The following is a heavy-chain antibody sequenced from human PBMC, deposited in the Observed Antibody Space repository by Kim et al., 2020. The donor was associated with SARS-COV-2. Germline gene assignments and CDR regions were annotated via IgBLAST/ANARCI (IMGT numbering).Heavy chain of an antibody. CDR2: ISGSGGST. CDR1: GFTFSSYA. V-gene: IGHV3-23*01. J-gene: IGHJ6*02. D-gene: IGHD3-22*01. Sequence: GGSLRLSCAASGFTFSSYAMSWVRQAPGKGLEWVSAISGSGGSTYYADSVKGRFTISRDNSKNTLYLQMNSLRAEDTAVYYCAKRGGVYYYVSTYYGMDVSGAGNTVSVS. CDR3: AKRGGVYYYVSTYYGMDV.